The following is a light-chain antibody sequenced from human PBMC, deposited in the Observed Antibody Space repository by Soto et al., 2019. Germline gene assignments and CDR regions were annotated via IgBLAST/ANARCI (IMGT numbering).Light chain of an antibody. CDR1: SSDIGAYIY. CDR2: EVS. Sequence: QSVLTQPPSASGSPGQSVTISCTGTSSDIGAYIYVSWYQQHPGKAPKLMISEVSRRPSGVPERFSGSKSGNTASLTVSGLQAYDAAHYYCRSYAGSNNFVFGSGTKATVL. V-gene: IGLV2-8*01. CDR3: RSYAGSNNFV. J-gene: IGLJ1*01.